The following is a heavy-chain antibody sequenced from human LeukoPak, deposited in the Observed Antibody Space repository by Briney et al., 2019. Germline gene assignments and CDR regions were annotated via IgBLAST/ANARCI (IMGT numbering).Heavy chain of an antibody. D-gene: IGHD1-14*01. V-gene: IGHV1-69*13. Sequence: SVKVSCKASGGTFSRHTISWVRQSPGQGLEWMGGITPMFGTSNYAQKFRGRVTVTADESTSTAYVELSSLRSEDTAVYYCARDSSEFRSLLFHWGQGTLVTVSS. CDR1: GGTFSRHT. J-gene: IGHJ1*01. CDR2: ITPMFGTS. CDR3: ARDSSEFRSLLFH.